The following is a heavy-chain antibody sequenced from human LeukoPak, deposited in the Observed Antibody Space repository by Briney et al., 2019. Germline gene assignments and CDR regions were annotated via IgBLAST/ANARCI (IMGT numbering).Heavy chain of an antibody. V-gene: IGHV1-46*01. CDR1: GYTFTSYY. D-gene: IGHD3-10*01. CDR2: INPSGGST. CDR3: ARDAPNISRITMVRGAPSYAFDI. J-gene: IGHJ3*02. Sequence: ASVKVSCRASGYTFTSYYMHWVRQAPGQGLEWMGIINPSGGSTSYAQKFQGRVTMTRDTSTSTVYMELSSLRSEDTAVYYCARDAPNISRITMVRGAPSYAFDIWGQGTMVTVSS.